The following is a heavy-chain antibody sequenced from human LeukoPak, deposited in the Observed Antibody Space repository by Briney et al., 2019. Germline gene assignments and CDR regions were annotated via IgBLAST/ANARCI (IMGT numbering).Heavy chain of an antibody. CDR3: ARGKSDDYVWGSYRKLYYFDY. D-gene: IGHD3-16*02. CDR1: GGSFSGYY. CDR2: INHSGST. V-gene: IGHV4-34*01. Sequence: SETLSLTCAVYGGSFSGYYWSWIRQPPGKGLEWIGEINHSGSTNYNPSLKSRVTISVDTSKNQFSLKLSSVTAADTAVYYCARGKSDDYVWGSYRKLYYFDYWGQGTLVTVSS. J-gene: IGHJ4*02.